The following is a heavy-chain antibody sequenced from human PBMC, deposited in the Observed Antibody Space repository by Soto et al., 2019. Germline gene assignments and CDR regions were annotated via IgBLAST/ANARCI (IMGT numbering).Heavy chain of an antibody. CDR2: FDPEDGET. CDR1: GYTLTELS. Sequence: GASVKVSCKVSGYTLTELSMHWVRQAPGKGLEWMGGFDPEDGETIYAQKFQGRVTMTEDTSTDTAYMELSSLRSEDTAVYYCATRVPAAPPGGYYFDYWGQGTLVTVSS. CDR3: ATRVPAAPPGGYYFDY. V-gene: IGHV1-24*01. D-gene: IGHD2-2*01. J-gene: IGHJ4*02.